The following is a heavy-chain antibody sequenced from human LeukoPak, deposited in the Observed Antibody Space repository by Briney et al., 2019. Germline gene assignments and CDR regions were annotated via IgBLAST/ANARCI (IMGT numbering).Heavy chain of an antibody. Sequence: GGSLRLSCLASGFTFNSYTMNWVRQAPGQGLEWVSTIVPVSYNIWNAESLQGRFTIPRDNPTNSLYLQTKSLRAEGTAVYYCVRDVSRRMVMDVWGQGTTVTVSS. D-gene: IGHD2-15*01. J-gene: IGHJ6*01. CDR3: VRDVSRRMVMDV. V-gene: IGHV3-21*01. CDR2: IVPVSYNI. CDR1: GFTFNSYT.